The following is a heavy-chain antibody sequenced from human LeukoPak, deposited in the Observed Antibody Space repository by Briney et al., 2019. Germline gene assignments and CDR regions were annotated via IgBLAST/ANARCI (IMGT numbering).Heavy chain of an antibody. V-gene: IGHV3-30-3*01. CDR1: GFTFSSYA. CDR2: ISYDGSNK. CDR3: ARSWGSGPGAGLVDY. Sequence: PGRSLRLSCAASGFTFSSYAMHWVRQAPGKGLEWVAVISYDGSNKYYADSVKGRFTISRDNSKNTLYLQMNSLRAEDTAVYYCARSWGSGPGAGLVDYWGQGTLVTVSS. J-gene: IGHJ4*02. D-gene: IGHD2-15*01.